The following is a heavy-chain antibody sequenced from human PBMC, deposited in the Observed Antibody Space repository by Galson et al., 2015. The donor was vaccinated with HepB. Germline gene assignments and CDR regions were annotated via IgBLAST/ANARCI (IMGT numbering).Heavy chain of an antibody. CDR1: GFTFSSYG. CDR2: ISYDGSNK. D-gene: IGHD6-13*01. V-gene: IGHV3-30*03. J-gene: IGHJ4*02. CDR3: ARIAAAADRGY. Sequence: SLRLSCAASGFTFSSYGMHWVRQAPGKGLEWVAVISYDGSNKYYADSVKGRFTISRDNSKNTLYLQMNSLRAEDTAVYYCARIAAAADRGYWGQGTLVTVSS.